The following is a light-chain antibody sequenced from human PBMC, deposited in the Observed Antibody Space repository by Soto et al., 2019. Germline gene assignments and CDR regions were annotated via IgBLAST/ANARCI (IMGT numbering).Light chain of an antibody. CDR2: STS. V-gene: IGKV3-20*01. Sequence: IVLTQSPATLSLSPGERATLSCRASQSVSSYLAWYQQKPGQAPRLLIYSTSRRAPGIPDRFSGSGSGTDFSLTISRLEPEDFAVYYCQQYGNSPRTFGQGTKVDIK. CDR1: QSVSSY. CDR3: QQYGNSPRT. J-gene: IGKJ1*01.